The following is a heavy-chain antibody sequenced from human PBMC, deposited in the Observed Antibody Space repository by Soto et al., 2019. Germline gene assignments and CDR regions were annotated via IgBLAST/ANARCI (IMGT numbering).Heavy chain of an antibody. V-gene: IGHV1-69*13. D-gene: IGHD1-7*01. CDR3: ARGPYNWNYYFDY. Sequence: SVKVSCKASGGTFSSYAISWVRQAPGQGLEWMGGVIPIFGTANYAQKFQGRVTITADESTSTAYMELSSLRSEDTAVYYCARGPYNWNYYFDYWGQGTLVTVS. CDR1: GGTFSSYA. J-gene: IGHJ4*02. CDR2: VIPIFGTA.